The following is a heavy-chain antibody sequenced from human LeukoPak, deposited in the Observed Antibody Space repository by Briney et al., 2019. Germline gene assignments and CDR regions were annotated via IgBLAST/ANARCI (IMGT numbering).Heavy chain of an antibody. V-gene: IGHV1-69*04. Sequence: GASVKVSCKASGGTFSSYAISWVRQAPGQGLEWMGRIIPILGMANYAQKFQGRVTITADKSTSTAYMELSSLRSEDTAVYYCARDPTGYSSSWYYYYGMDVWGQGTTVTVSS. J-gene: IGHJ6*02. CDR3: ARDPTGYSSSWYYYYGMDV. CDR2: IIPILGMA. D-gene: IGHD6-13*01. CDR1: GGTFSSYA.